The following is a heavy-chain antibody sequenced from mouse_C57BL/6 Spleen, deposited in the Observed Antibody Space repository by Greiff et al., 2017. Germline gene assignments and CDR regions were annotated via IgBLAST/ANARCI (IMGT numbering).Heavy chain of an antibody. J-gene: IGHJ2*01. CDR1: GYSFTGYY. Sequence: VQLQQSGPELVKPGASVKISCKASGYSFTGYYMNWVKQSPEKSLEWIGEINPSTGGTTYNQKFKAKATLTVDKSSSTAYMQLKSLTSEDSAVYYCAKREYDYDGYYFDYWGQGTTLTVSS. D-gene: IGHD2-4*01. CDR2: INPSTGGT. CDR3: AKREYDYDGYYFDY. V-gene: IGHV1-42*01.